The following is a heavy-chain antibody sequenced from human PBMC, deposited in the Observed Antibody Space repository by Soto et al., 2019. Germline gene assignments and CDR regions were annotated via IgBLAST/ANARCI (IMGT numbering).Heavy chain of an antibody. CDR1: GFTFTSSA. D-gene: IGHD2-8*01. CDR2: IAVGSGYT. J-gene: IGHJ4*01. V-gene: IGHV1-58*01. CDR3: AADATAWQQMVPSDY. Sequence: SVKVSCKASGFTFTSSAFQWVRQARGQRLEWIGWIAVGSGYTNYAQRFQDRVTLTRDMSTATTYMELSRLTSEDTAIYYCAADATAWQQMVPSDYWGHGTLVTVSS.